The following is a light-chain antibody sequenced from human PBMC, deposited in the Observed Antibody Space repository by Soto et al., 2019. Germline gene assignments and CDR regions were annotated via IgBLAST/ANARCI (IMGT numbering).Light chain of an antibody. CDR1: QTIDRW. Sequence: DIQLTQSPSTLSASIGDRVVITCRASQTIDRWLAWYQQRPGLAPRLLIYDASTLESGVPSRFSGSGSETAFTLTISSLKPDDFATYHCQQYEGNPTFGHGTTVEVK. V-gene: IGKV1-5*01. CDR3: QQYEGNPT. CDR2: DAS. J-gene: IGKJ1*01.